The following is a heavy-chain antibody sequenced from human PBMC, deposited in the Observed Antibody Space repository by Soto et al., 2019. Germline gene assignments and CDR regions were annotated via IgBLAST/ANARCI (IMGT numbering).Heavy chain of an antibody. V-gene: IGHV4-30-4*01. CDR3: AREDSSGYHVDY. CDR2: IYYSGST. J-gene: IGHJ4*02. Sequence: QVQLQESGPGLVKPSQTLSLTCTVSGGSISSGDYYWSWIRQPPGKGLEWIGYIYYSGSTYYNPSLKSPVTISVDTSNDQFSLKLSAVTAADTAVYYCAREDSSGYHVDYWGQGTLVTVSS. D-gene: IGHD3-22*01. CDR1: GGSISSGDYY.